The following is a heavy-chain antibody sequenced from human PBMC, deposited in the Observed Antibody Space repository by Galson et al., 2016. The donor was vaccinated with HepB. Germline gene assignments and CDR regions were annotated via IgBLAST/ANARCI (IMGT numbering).Heavy chain of an antibody. D-gene: IGHD5-18*01. V-gene: IGHV3-9*01. CDR3: AKDKRPTAMVLLPHFDY. CDR1: GFTFHDYA. CDR2: ITWNRITI. Sequence: SLRLSCAASGFTFHDYAMHWVRQAPGKGLEWVSGITWNRITIAYADSVKGRFTISRDNSKNSLYLQVNSLRAEDTAFYYCAKDKRPTAMVLLPHFDYWGQGTLVSVSS. J-gene: IGHJ4*02.